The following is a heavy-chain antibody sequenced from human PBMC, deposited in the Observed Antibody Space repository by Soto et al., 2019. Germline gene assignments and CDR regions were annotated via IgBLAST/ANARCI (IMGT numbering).Heavy chain of an antibody. V-gene: IGHV4-31*03. CDR1: GGSISSGVYY. D-gene: IGHD4-17*01. J-gene: IGHJ5*02. Sequence: QVQLQESGPGLVKPSQTLSLTCTVSGGSISSGVYYWSWIRQHPGKGLEWIGYIYYSGSTYYSPCLKSRVTISVDTSKHQFSLKLSSVTAADKAVYYCARLGYGATHPWGQGTLVTVSS. CDR2: IYYSGST. CDR3: ARLGYGATHP.